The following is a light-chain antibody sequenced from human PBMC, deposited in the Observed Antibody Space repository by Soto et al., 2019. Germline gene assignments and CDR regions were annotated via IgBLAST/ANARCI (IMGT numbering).Light chain of an antibody. V-gene: IGKV3-15*01. CDR1: QSVSSN. J-gene: IGKJ2*01. CDR3: QHRRT. CDR2: GAS. Sequence: EIVMTQSPATLSVSPGERATLSCRASQSVSSNLAWYQQKPGQAPRLRIYGASTRATGIPDRFSGSGSGTEVTLTISSLVSEDLAVYYCQHRRTFGQGTKLEIK.